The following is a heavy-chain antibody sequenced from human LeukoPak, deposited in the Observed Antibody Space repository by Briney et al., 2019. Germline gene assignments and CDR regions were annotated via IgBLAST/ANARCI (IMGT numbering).Heavy chain of an antibody. Sequence: GESLKISCKGSGYSFTNYWIGWVRQMPGKGLEWMGNIYPGNSDTKYSPSSQGQFTISADKATSTAYLQWSSLKASDTAMYYCARLRYSVSYYYMDVWGKGTTVTVSS. CDR2: IYPGNSDT. CDR3: ARLRYSVSYYYMDV. D-gene: IGHD5/OR15-5a*01. V-gene: IGHV5-51*01. J-gene: IGHJ6*03. CDR1: GYSFTNYW.